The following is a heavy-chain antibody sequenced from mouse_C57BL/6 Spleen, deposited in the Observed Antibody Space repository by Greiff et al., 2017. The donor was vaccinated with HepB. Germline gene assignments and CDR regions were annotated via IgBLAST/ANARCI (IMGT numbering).Heavy chain of an antibody. Sequence: QVHVKQPGAELVMPGASVKLSCKASGYTFTSYWMHWVKQRPGQGLEWIGEIDPPDSYTNYNQKFKGKFTLTVDKSSSTAYMQLSSLTSEDSAVYYCARDPCLDAMDYWGQGTSVTVSS. CDR2: IDPPDSYT. CDR1: GYTFTSYW. V-gene: IGHV1-69*01. J-gene: IGHJ4*01. CDR3: ARDPCLDAMDY.